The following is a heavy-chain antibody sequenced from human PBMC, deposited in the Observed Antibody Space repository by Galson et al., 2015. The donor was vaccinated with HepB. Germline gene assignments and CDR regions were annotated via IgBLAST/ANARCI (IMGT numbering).Heavy chain of an antibody. Sequence: SLRLSCAASGFSFSSYGMSWVRQAPGTGLEWVSIISGSGGSTYHADSVKGRFTVSRDNSKNTLYLQMNSLRAEDTAVYYCARDGDYYDSSGYSVFDYWGQGTLVTVSS. D-gene: IGHD3-22*01. V-gene: IGHV3-23*01. J-gene: IGHJ4*02. CDR1: GFSFSSYG. CDR3: ARDGDYYDSSGYSVFDY. CDR2: ISGSGGST.